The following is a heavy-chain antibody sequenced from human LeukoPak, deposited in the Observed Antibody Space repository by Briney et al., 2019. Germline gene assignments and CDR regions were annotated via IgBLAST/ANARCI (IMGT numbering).Heavy chain of an antibody. D-gene: IGHD3-22*01. J-gene: IGHJ4*02. CDR3: AKYPNYYDSIYDY. V-gene: IGHV3-23*01. Sequence: GGSLRLSCAASGFSFSSYAMSWVRQAPGKGLEWVLAISYSGGSTYYADSVKGRFTISRDNFKNTLYLQMNSLRAEDTAVYYCAKYPNYYDSIYDYWGQGTLVTVSS. CDR1: GFSFSSYA. CDR2: ISYSGGST.